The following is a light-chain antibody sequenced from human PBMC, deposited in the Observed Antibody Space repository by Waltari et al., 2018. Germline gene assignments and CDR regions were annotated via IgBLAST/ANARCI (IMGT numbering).Light chain of an antibody. V-gene: IGLV2-14*03. CDR2: DVS. CDR1: RSDVGPSNY. J-gene: IGLJ3*02. Sequence: QSALTPPASVSGSPGQSNTLSCTGHRSDVGPSNYVSWYQQYPGKAPKLLIYDVSYLPSGVSSRFSGSKSGNTASLTISGLQAEDEADYYCNSYTTISTWVFGGGTKLTVL. CDR3: NSYTTISTWV.